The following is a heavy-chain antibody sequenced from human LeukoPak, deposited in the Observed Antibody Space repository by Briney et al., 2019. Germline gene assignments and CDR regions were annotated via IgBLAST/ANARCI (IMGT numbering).Heavy chain of an antibody. CDR1: GYTFTNYG. J-gene: IGHJ4*02. D-gene: IGHD3-22*01. V-gene: IGHV1-18*04. CDR2: ISANNGET. Sequence: ASVKVSCKASGYTFTNYGISWVRQAPGQGLEWMSWISANNGETRYAQNFQGRVTMTTDTSTSTAYMELRSLRSDDTAVYYCARDELSRSYYYDSSGYYQLDYWGQGTLVTVSS. CDR3: ARDELSRSYYYDSSGYYQLDY.